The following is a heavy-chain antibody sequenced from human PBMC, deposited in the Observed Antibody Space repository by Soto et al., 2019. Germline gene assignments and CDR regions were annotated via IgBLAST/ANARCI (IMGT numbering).Heavy chain of an antibody. V-gene: IGHV3-15*07. CDR3: TSRGVSSTIIVGVITDGAFDI. Sequence: SVSNAWMNWVRQAPGKGLEWVGRIKSKTDGGTTDYAAPVKGRFTISRDDSKNTLYLQMNSLKTEDTAVYYCTSRGVSSTIIVGVITDGAFDIWGQGTMVTVSS. CDR2: IKSKTDGGTT. D-gene: IGHD3-22*01. CDR1: SVSNAW. J-gene: IGHJ3*02.